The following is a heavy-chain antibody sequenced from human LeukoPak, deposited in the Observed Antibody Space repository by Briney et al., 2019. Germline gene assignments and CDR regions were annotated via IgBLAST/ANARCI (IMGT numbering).Heavy chain of an antibody. D-gene: IGHD6-6*01. CDR1: GGTFSSYA. J-gene: IGHJ6*03. V-gene: IGHV1-69*05. CDR3: ARALEYSSSAPTGGYYYYYYMDV. CDR2: IIPIFGTA. Sequence: SVKVSCKASGGTFSSYAISWVRQAPGQGLEWMGGIIPIFGTANYAQKFQGRVTITTDESTSTAYMEPSSLRSEDTAVYYCARALEYSSSAPTGGYYYYYYMDVWGKGTTVTVSS.